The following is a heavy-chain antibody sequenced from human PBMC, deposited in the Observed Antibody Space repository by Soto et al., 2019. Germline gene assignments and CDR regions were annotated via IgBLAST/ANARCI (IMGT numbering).Heavy chain of an antibody. CDR3: ARPSNGYCSHTSCYPWLDP. Sequence: ASVKVSCKASGYKFTAYYMHWVRQAPGQGLEWMGWINPGSGATSYAQTFQGRVTMTRDTSINTVYMEVTSLRPDDTAVYYCARPSNGYCSHTSCYPWLDPWGQGTLVTVSS. CDR1: GYKFTAYY. V-gene: IGHV1-2*02. CDR2: INPGSGAT. D-gene: IGHD2-2*01. J-gene: IGHJ5*02.